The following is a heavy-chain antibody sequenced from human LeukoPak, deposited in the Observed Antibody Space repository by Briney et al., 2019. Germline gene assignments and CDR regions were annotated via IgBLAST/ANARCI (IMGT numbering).Heavy chain of an antibody. D-gene: IGHD6-13*01. J-gene: IGHJ1*01. CDR3: ATLAFSGIAAAGTDFQH. V-gene: IGHV1-24*01. Sequence: ASVKASCKVSGYTLTELSMHWVRQAPGKGLERMGGFDPEDGETIYAQKFQGRVTMTEDTSTDTAYMELSSLRSEDTAVYYCATLAFSGIAAAGTDFQHWGQGTLVTVSS. CDR1: GYTLTELS. CDR2: FDPEDGET.